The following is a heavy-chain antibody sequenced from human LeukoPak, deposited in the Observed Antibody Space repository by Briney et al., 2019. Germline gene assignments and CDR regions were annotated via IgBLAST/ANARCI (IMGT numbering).Heavy chain of an antibody. CDR2: INHSGST. V-gene: IGHV4-34*01. J-gene: IGHJ4*02. Sequence: SETLSLTCAVYGGSFSGYYWSWIRQPPGKGLEWIGEINHSGSTNYNPSLKSRVTISVDTSKNQFSLKLSSVTAADTAVYYCARGIQLWLRTKYYFDYWGQGTLVTASS. CDR1: GGSFSGYY. CDR3: ARGIQLWLRTKYYFDY. D-gene: IGHD5-18*01.